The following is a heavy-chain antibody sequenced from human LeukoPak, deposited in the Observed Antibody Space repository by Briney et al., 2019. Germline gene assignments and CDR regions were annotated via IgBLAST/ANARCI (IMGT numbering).Heavy chain of an antibody. D-gene: IGHD6-13*01. CDR1: GYTFTSYD. Sequence: ASVKVSCKASGYTFTSYDINWVRQAPGRGLEWMGWMNPNSGNTGYAQKFQGRVTMTRNTSISTAYMELSSLISEDTAMYYCARRMAAGGTAIGYWGQGTLVTVSS. CDR3: ARRMAAGGTAIGY. J-gene: IGHJ4*02. V-gene: IGHV1-8*01. CDR2: MNPNSGNT.